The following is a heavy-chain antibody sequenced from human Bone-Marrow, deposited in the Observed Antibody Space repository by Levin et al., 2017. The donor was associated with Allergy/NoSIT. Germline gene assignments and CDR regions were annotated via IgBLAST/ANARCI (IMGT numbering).Heavy chain of an antibody. CDR2: IYYSGST. V-gene: IGHV4-59*01. J-gene: IGHJ3*02. CDR3: AREGYGDYPNAFDI. CDR1: GGSISSYY. D-gene: IGHD4-17*01. Sequence: ESLKISCTVSGGSISSYYWSWIRQPPGKGLEWIGYIYYSGSTNYNPSLKSRVTISVDTSKNQFSLKLSSVTAADTAVYYCAREGYGDYPNAFDIWGQGTMVTVSS.